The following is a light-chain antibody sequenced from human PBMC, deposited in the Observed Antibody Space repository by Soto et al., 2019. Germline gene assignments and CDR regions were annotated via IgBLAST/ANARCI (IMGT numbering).Light chain of an antibody. V-gene: IGKV1-33*01. Sequence: DIQMTQSPSSLSASVGDRVTITCQARQDISNYLNWYQQKPGKAPKLLIYDASNLETGVPSKFSGSGSGTDFTFTISSLQPEDIATYYCQQYANLPPFTFGPGTKVDIK. CDR1: QDISNY. CDR2: DAS. J-gene: IGKJ3*01. CDR3: QQYANLPPFT.